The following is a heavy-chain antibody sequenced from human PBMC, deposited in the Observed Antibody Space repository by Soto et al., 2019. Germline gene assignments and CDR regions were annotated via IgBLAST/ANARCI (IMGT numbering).Heavy chain of an antibody. D-gene: IGHD5-18*01. J-gene: IGHJ3*02. CDR3: ARSGQILIHDI. CDR1: GGSISSYY. V-gene: IGHV4-59*01. CDR2: IYYSGST. Sequence: SETLSLTCTVSGGSISSYYWSWFWQPPGKGLEWIGYIYYSGSTNYNPSLKSRVTISVDTSKNQFSLKLSSVTAADTAVYYCARSGQILIHDIWGQGTMVTVSS.